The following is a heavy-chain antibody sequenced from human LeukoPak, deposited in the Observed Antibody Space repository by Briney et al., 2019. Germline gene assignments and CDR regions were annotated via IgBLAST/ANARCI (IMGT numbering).Heavy chain of an antibody. V-gene: IGHV3-7*05. D-gene: IGHD5-18*01. CDR2: IKQDGSEK. J-gene: IGHJ4*02. Sequence: GGSLSLSCAVSGFTVSNYWISWVRQRPGEGLEWVSNIKQDGSEKHYVYSVKGRFAISRENAKDSLYLQMNSLRIGDTAVYYCATSGYNFDYWGQGTLVTVSS. CDR1: GFTVSNYW. CDR3: ATSGYNFDY.